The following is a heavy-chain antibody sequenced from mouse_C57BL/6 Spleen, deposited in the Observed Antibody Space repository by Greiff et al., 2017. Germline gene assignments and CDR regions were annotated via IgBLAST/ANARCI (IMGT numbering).Heavy chain of an antibody. CDR1: GFTFSDYG. J-gene: IGHJ4*01. V-gene: IGHV5-17*01. CDR3: ERREITTVVAPYYYAMDY. D-gene: IGHD1-1*01. Sequence: EVQVVESGGGLVKPGGSLKLSCAASGFTFSDYGMHWVRQAPEKGLEWVAYISSGSSTIYYADTVKGRFTISRDNAKNTLFLQMTSLRYEDTAMYYCERREITTVVAPYYYAMDYWGQGTSVTVSS. CDR2: ISSGSSTI.